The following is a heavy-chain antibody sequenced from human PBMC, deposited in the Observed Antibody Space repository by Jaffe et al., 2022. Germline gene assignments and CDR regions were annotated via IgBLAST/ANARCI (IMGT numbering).Heavy chain of an antibody. V-gene: IGHV4-61*02. CDR2: IYTSGST. D-gene: IGHD6-19*01. CDR1: GGSISSGSYY. CDR3: AREDSSGWYSAFDI. Sequence: QVQLQESGPGLVKPSQTLSLTCTVSGGSISSGSYYWSWIRQPAGKGLEWIGRIYTSGSTNYNPSLKSRVTISVDTSKNQFSLKLSSVTAADTAVYYCAREDSSGWYSAFDIWGQGTMVTVSS. J-gene: IGHJ3*02.